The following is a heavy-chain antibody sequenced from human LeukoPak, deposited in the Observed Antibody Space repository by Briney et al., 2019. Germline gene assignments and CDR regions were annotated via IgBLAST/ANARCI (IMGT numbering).Heavy chain of an antibody. CDR2: ISSSGSTI. D-gene: IGHD3-9*01. V-gene: IGHV3-11*04. Sequence: GGSLRLSCAASGFTFSDYYMSWIRQAPGKGLEWVSYISSSGSTIYYADSVKGRFTISRDNARNSLYLQMNSLRAEDTAVYYCARDDWVRKYYFDYWGQGTLVTVSS. CDR1: GFTFSDYY. J-gene: IGHJ4*02. CDR3: ARDDWVRKYYFDY.